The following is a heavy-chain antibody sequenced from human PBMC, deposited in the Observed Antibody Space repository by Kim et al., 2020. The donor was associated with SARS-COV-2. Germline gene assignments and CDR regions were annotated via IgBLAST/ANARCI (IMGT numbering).Heavy chain of an antibody. CDR3: ASEKYYYDSSGYFDY. CDR2: IWYDGSNK. J-gene: IGHJ4*02. CDR1: GFTFSSYG. Sequence: GGSLRLSCAASGFTFSSYGMHWVRQAPGKGLEWVAVIWYDGSNKYYADSVKGRFTISRDNSKNTLYLQMNSLRAEDTAVYYCASEKYYYDSSGYFDYWGQGTLVTVSS. V-gene: IGHV3-33*01. D-gene: IGHD3-22*01.